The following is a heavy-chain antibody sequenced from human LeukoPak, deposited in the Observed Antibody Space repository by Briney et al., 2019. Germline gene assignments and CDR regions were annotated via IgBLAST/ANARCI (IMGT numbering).Heavy chain of an antibody. Sequence: GGSLRLSCAASGFTFSSYAMSWVRQAPGKGLEWVSAISGSGGSTYYADSVKGRFTISRDNSKNTLYLQMNSLRAEDTAVYYCAKGTPMTTVTMSWDDAFDIWGQGTMVTVSS. CDR3: AKGTPMTTVTMSWDDAFDI. D-gene: IGHD4-11*01. CDR1: GFTFSSYA. V-gene: IGHV3-23*01. J-gene: IGHJ3*02. CDR2: ISGSGGST.